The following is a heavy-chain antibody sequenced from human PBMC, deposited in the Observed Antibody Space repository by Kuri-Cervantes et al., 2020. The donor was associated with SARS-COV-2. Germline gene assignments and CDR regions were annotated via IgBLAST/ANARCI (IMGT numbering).Heavy chain of an antibody. D-gene: IGHD2-8*01. J-gene: IGHJ6*02. CDR3: AREDCTNGVCYSYYYYGMDV. CDR1: GGTFSSYA. V-gene: IGHV1-69*06. Sequence: AVQVTCQASGGTFSSYAISWLRQDPAQGLEWMGGIIPIFGTANYSQKFQGRVTITADKSTSTAYMELSSLRSEDTAVYYCAREDCTNGVCYSYYYYGMDVWGQGTTVTVSS. CDR2: IIPIFGTA.